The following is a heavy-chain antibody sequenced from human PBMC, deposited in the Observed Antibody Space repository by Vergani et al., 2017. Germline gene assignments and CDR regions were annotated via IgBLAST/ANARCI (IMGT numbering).Heavy chain of an antibody. CDR2: INTNTGNP. D-gene: IGHD6-13*01. V-gene: IGHV7-4-1*01. J-gene: IGHJ6*02. Sequence: QVQLVQSGSELKKPGASVKVSCKASGYTFTSYAMNWVRQAPGQGLVWMGWINTNTGNPTYAQGFTGRFVFSLDTSVSTSYLQIRSLKAEDTAVYYCESASGSSWYSMGYYYYYGMDFWDQGTTVTVSS. CDR3: ESASGSSWYSMGYYYYYGMDF. CDR1: GYTFTSYA.